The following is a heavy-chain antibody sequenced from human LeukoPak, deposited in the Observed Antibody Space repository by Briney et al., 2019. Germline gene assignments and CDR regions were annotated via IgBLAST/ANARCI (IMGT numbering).Heavy chain of an antibody. CDR2: ISDSSSYT. CDR3: ARDRVGYYFDY. D-gene: IGHD1-26*01. CDR1: GFTFSDYY. Sequence: GGSLRLSCAASGFTFSDYYMSWIRQAPRKGLEWISYISDSSSYTNYADSVKGRFTISRDNAKNSLYLQMNSLRAEDTAVYYCARDRVGYYFDYWGQGTLVTVSS. V-gene: IGHV3-11*05. J-gene: IGHJ4*02.